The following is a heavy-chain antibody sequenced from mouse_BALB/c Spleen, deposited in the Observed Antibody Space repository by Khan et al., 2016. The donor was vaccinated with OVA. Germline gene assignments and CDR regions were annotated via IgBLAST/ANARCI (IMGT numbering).Heavy chain of an antibody. D-gene: IGHD1-1*01. J-gene: IGHJ2*01. CDR2: ILPGSGST. V-gene: IGHV1-9*01. CDR1: GYTFSSYW. CDR3: ARSYYGSSTGYYVDY. Sequence: QVQLQQSGAELMKPGASVKISCKATGYTFSSYWIEWVKQRPGHGLEWIGEILPGSGSTNYNEKFKGKATFTADTSSNTAYMQLSSLTSEDSAVYYCARSYYGSSTGYYVDYWGQGTTLTVSS.